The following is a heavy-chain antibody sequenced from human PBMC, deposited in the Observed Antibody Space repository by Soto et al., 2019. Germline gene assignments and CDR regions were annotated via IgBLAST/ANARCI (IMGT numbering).Heavy chain of an antibody. CDR2: ISYDGSNK. J-gene: IGHJ6*02. V-gene: IGHV3-30*18. CDR1: GFTFSSYG. D-gene: IGHD3-3*01. Sequence: GGSLRLSCAASGFTFSSYGMHWVRQAPGKGLEWVAVISYDGSNKYYADSVKGRFTISRDNSKNTLYLQMNSLRAEDTAVYYCAKDLPPWSGYHNNYYGMDVWGQGTTVTVSS. CDR3: AKDLPPWSGYHNNYYGMDV.